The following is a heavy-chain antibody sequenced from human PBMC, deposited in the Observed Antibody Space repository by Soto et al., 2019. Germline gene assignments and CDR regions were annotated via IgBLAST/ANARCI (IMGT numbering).Heavy chain of an antibody. CDR2: IYYSRSN. D-gene: IGHD3-3*01. CDR1: GGSISSDY. V-gene: IGHV4-59*01. J-gene: IGHJ4*02. Sequence: SEPWSLGCTFSGGSISSDYWSWPRQPPGTGLECIVSIYYSRSNNYNPPVKSRLTISVNPSKNQFSLKLRYGTAADTDVSYCARASAWGGCYRYLGERTLVT. CDR3: ARASAWGGCYRY.